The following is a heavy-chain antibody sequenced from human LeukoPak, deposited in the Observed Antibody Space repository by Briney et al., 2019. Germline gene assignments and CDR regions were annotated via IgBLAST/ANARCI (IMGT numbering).Heavy chain of an antibody. Sequence: KPSETLSLTCSVSGGSISSSNNYTGWIRQPPGKGLEWIGSIYFGGSSYYSPSLKSRVTISVDTSKTQFSLKLDSVTAADTAVYYCATRQVVPLFYFDYWGRGTLVTVSS. D-gene: IGHD1-1*01. V-gene: IGHV4-39*01. J-gene: IGHJ4*02. CDR1: GGSISSSNNY. CDR2: IYFGGSS. CDR3: ATRQVVPLFYFDY.